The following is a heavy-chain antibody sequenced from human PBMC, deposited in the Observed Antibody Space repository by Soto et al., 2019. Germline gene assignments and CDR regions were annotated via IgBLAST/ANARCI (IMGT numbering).Heavy chain of an antibody. CDR2: ISAYTGNT. V-gene: IGHV1-18*01. J-gene: IGHJ4*02. CDR1: CYTFRTYG. CDR3: ARDFYESSGYCDY. Sequence: ASVKVSCKAYCYTFRTYGLSWVRQAPGQGLEWMGWISAYTGNTVYTQRFKGRLTLATDTSTGTAYMELRSLRLDDTAVYYCARDFYESSGYCDYWGQGTLVTVSS. D-gene: IGHD3-22*01.